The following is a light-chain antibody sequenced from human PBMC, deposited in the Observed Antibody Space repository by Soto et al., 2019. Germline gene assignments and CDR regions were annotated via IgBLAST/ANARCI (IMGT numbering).Light chain of an antibody. V-gene: IGKV3-15*01. J-gene: IGKJ4*01. Sequence: EVVLRQSPPTLSVSPGEGDPLXCRASQGIGDTLAWYQHKPGQTPRLLIYDTSTRATGVPTRFSGSRSGAEFTLTINSLQSEDFAVYYCQPYNNWPLTFGGGTKVDIK. CDR3: QPYNNWPLT. CDR1: QGIGDT. CDR2: DTS.